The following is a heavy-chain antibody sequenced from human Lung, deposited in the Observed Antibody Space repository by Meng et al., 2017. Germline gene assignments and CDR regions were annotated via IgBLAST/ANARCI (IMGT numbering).Heavy chain of an antibody. J-gene: IGHJ4*02. Sequence: DTGPACVEPSGPLCLTCAVSGGSIRRSHGWSWVRQPPGKGLEWIGEIYHSGSTNYNPSLKSRVTISVDKSKNQFSLKLSSVTAADTAVYYCARRGLWLDPQNFDYWGQGTLVTVSS. CDR2: IYHSGST. CDR1: GGSIRRSHG. CDR3: ARRGLWLDPQNFDY. D-gene: IGHD6-19*01. V-gene: IGHV4-4*02.